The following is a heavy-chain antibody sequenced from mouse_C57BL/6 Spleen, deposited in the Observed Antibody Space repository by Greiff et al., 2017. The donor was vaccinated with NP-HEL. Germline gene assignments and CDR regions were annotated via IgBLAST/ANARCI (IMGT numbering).Heavy chain of an antibody. CDR2: IHPNSGST. V-gene: IGHV1-64*01. D-gene: IGHD1-1*02. CDR3: ARGWDIISVY. J-gene: IGHJ2*01. CDR1: GYTFTSYW. Sequence: QVQLQQPGAELVKPGASVKLSCKASGYTFTSYWMHWVKQRPGQGLEWIGLIHPNSGSTYYNEKFKGKATLTVDKSSSTAYMELSSLTSEDSAVYYCARGWDIISVYWGQGTTLTVSS.